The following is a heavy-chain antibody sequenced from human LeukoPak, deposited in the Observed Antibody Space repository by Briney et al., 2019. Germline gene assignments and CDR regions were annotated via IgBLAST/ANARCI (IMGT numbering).Heavy chain of an antibody. J-gene: IGHJ4*02. CDR1: GGSISSDY. V-gene: IGHV4-59*01. CDR2: IYYSGST. D-gene: IGHD2-15*01. CDR3: ARAVTVTLYFDY. Sequence: SETLSLTCTVAGGSISSDYWSWIWQTPGKGLEWIGYIYYSGSTNFNPSLKSRVIISVDTSKNQFSLKLSSVTAADTAVYYCARAVTVTLYFDYWAQGTLVTVSS.